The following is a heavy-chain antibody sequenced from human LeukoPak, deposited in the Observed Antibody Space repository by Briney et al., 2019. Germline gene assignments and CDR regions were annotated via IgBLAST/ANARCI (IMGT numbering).Heavy chain of an antibody. V-gene: IGHV5-51*01. J-gene: IGHJ6*03. Sequence: GESLKISCKGSGYSFTSYWIGWVRQMPGKGLEWMGIIYPGDSDTRYSPSFQGQVTISADKSISTAYVQWSSLKASDTAMYYCAKAAAPGRYYYYYMDVWGKGTTVTVSS. CDR2: IYPGDSDT. CDR1: GYSFTSYW. D-gene: IGHD6-25*01. CDR3: AKAAAPGRYYYYYMDV.